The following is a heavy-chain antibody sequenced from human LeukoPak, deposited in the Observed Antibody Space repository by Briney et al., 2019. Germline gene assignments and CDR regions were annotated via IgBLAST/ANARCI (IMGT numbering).Heavy chain of an antibody. V-gene: IGHV1-69*13. CDR2: IIPIFGTA. J-gene: IGHJ4*02. D-gene: IGHD3-22*01. Sequence: ASVKVSCKASGGTFSSYAISWARQAPGQGFEWMGGIIPIFGTANYAQKFQGKVTITADESTSTAYMELSSLRSEDTAIYYCARGWDYDSGGRPTAYVYWGQGTLVSVSS. CDR1: GGTFSSYA. CDR3: ARGWDYDSGGRPTAYVY.